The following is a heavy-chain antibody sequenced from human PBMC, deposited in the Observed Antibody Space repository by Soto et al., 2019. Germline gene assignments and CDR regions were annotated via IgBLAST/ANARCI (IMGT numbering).Heavy chain of an antibody. D-gene: IGHD3-22*01. CDR1: GDSVTISDYY. CDR2: IHYSGST. CDR3: AAHDSGGYYAEY. V-gene: IGHV4-39*01. Sequence: QLQLQESGPGLVKPSETLSLTCTVSGDSVTISDYYWGWIRQPPGKGLEWIGSIHYSGSTYYNPSLKSRVTISGDTSKKQFSLMLTSVTAADAAMYYCAAHDSGGYYAEYWGQGTLVTVSA. J-gene: IGHJ4*02.